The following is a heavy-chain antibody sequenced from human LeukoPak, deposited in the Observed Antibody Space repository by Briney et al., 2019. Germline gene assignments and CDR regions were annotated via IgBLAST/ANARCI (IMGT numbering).Heavy chain of an antibody. Sequence: GGSLRLSCAASGFSFSTYGIHWVRQAPGKGLEWVAVIWYDGSNKYYADSVKGRFTISRDNSKNTLYLQMNSLRAEDTAVYYCAKGATSCSSTSCPDAFDIWGQGTMVTVSS. CDR1: GFSFSTYG. V-gene: IGHV3-30*02. D-gene: IGHD2-2*01. J-gene: IGHJ3*02. CDR2: IWYDGSNK. CDR3: AKGATSCSSTSCPDAFDI.